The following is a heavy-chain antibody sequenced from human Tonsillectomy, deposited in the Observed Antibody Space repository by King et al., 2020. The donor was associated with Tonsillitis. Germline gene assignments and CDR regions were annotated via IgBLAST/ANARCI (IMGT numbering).Heavy chain of an antibody. J-gene: IGHJ4*02. D-gene: IGHD2/OR15-2a*01. CDR3: ARLEGCDRAGKTFRY. Sequence: VQLQESGPGLVKPAETLSLTCAVSNYFISSGYFWGWVRQPPGKGLEWIAHMFHSGKTYYNPSLKSRVTISVDTSRNQLSLRLSSVTAADTAVYYCARLEGCDRAGKTFRYWGQGTVVTVSS. CDR2: MFHSGKT. CDR1: NYFISSGYF. V-gene: IGHV4-38-2*01.